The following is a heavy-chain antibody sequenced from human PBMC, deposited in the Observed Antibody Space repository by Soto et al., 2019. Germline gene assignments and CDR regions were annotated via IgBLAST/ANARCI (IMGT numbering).Heavy chain of an antibody. Sequence: QVQLVESGGGVVQPGRSLRLSCAASGFTFSSYAMHWVRQAPGKGLEWVAVISYDGSNKYYADSVKGRFTISRDNSKNTLYLQMNSLRAEDTAVYYCARDQSIAAHGVDYWGQGTLVTVFS. V-gene: IGHV3-30-3*01. CDR1: GFTFSSYA. CDR2: ISYDGSNK. D-gene: IGHD6-13*01. J-gene: IGHJ4*02. CDR3: ARDQSIAAHGVDY.